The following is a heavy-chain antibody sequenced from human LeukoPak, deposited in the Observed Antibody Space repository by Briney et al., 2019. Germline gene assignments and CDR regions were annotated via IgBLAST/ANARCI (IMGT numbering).Heavy chain of an antibody. CDR2: ISGYNGNT. V-gene: IGHV1-18*01. J-gene: IGHJ5*02. Sequence: GASVTVSCTPSVYTFTGYGISWVRQAPGQGLEWMGWISGYNGNTDYAQTLQGRVTMTTDTSTSTAYMELRSLRSDDTAVYYCARPNYRGGSGSYGGTNWFDPWGQGTLVTVSS. D-gene: IGHD3-10*01. CDR3: ARPNYRGGSGSYGGTNWFDP. CDR1: VYTFTGYG.